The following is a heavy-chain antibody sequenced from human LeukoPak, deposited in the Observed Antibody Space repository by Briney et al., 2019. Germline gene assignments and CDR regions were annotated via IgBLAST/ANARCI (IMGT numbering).Heavy chain of an antibody. CDR1: GFTFTNAG. J-gene: IGHJ4*02. Sequence: PGGSLRLSCAASGFTFTNAGIHWVRLAAGKGLEWVSFISRDGTNKYYSDSVDGRFIVSRLNSQNTVYLQMNDLRPEDTATYYCASEDVDTGDFWGQGTLVTVSS. D-gene: IGHD5-18*01. CDR3: ASEDVDTGDF. V-gene: IGHV3-30*01. CDR2: ISRDGTNK.